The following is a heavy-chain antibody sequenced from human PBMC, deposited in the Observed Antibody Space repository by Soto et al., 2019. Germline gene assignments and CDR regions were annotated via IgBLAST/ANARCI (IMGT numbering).Heavy chain of an antibody. CDR2: IYYSGST. V-gene: IGHV4-39*01. CDR1: GGSISSSSYY. J-gene: IGHJ4*02. D-gene: IGHD3-22*01. CDR3: ARRRYYYDSSGYEFDY. Sequence: SETLSLTCTVSGGSISSSSYYWGWIRQPPGKGLEWIGSIYYSGSTYYNPSLKSRVTISVDTSKNQFSLKLSSVTAADTAVYYCARRRYYYDSSGYEFDYWGQGTLVTVSS.